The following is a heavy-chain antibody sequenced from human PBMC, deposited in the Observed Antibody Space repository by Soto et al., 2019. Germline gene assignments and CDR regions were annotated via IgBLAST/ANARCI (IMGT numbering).Heavy chain of an antibody. CDR1: GGTFNTYA. Sequence: QVQLVQSGAEMKKPGSSVKVSCQSSGGTFNTYAMNWVRQAPGQGPEWMGDISPMFGAANYAPKFQGRVTITADESTSTSYMELSSLTSEDTGLYFCAREVQVHTPAFVYWGQGTLVTVSS. D-gene: IGHD3-10*01. V-gene: IGHV1-69*19. CDR3: AREVQVHTPAFVY. CDR2: ISPMFGAA. J-gene: IGHJ4*02.